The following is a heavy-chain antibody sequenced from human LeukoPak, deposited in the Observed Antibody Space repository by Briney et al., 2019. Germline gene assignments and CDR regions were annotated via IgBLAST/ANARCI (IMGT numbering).Heavy chain of an antibody. Sequence: SETLSLTCISGGSISSSSYYWGWIRQPPGKGLEWIGYIDYSGSTNYNPSFKSRVTMSVDTSKNQFSLKLSSVTAADTAVYFCARHGGSWTFDYWGQGTLVTVSS. J-gene: IGHJ4*02. CDR3: ARHGGSWTFDY. CDR1: GGSISSSSYY. D-gene: IGHD6-13*01. V-gene: IGHV4-61*05. CDR2: IDYSGST.